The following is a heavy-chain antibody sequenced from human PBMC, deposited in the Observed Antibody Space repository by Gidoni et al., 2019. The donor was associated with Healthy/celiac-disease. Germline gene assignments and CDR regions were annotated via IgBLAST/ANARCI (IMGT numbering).Heavy chain of an antibody. CDR3: ARRWDYYDSSGYSNWFDP. Sequence: QLQLQESGPGLVKPSETLSLTCTVSGGSIRSSSYYWGWIRQPPGKGLEWIGSIYYSGSTYYNPSLKSRVTISVDTSKNQFSLKLSSVTAADTAVYYCARRWDYYDSSGYSNWFDPWGQGTLITVSS. D-gene: IGHD3-22*01. J-gene: IGHJ5*02. V-gene: IGHV4-39*01. CDR1: GGSIRSSSYY. CDR2: IYYSGST.